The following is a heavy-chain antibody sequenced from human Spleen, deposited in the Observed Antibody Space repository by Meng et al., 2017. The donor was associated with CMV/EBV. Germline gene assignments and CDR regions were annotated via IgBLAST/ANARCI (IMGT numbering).Heavy chain of an antibody. V-gene: IGHV3-21*01. CDR2: INAESDYI. Sequence: GGSLRLSCAASGFTFSRYAMNWVRQAPGKGLECVSSINAESDYIYYADSVKGRFTVSKDNAKNSLYLQMNSLRGDDTAVYYCARVGFAITMVRGASYYFDYWGQGTLVTVSS. J-gene: IGHJ4*02. CDR3: ARVGFAITMVRGASYYFDY. D-gene: IGHD3-10*01. CDR1: GFTFSRYA.